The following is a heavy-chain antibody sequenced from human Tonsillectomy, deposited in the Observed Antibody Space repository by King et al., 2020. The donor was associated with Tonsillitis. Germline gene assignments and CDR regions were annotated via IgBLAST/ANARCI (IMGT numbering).Heavy chain of an antibody. J-gene: IGHJ4*02. CDR3: ARVAAHYSSAAIDY. CDR2: ISSSGSTI. V-gene: IGHV3-48*03. CDR1: GFTFSSYE. D-gene: IGHD6-19*01. Sequence: VQLVESGGGLVQPGGSLRLSCAASGFTFSSYEMNWVRQAPGKGLVWFSYISSSGSTIYYADSVKGRFTISRDNAKNSLYLQMNSLRAEDTAVYYCARVAAHYSSAAIDYWGQGTLVTVSS.